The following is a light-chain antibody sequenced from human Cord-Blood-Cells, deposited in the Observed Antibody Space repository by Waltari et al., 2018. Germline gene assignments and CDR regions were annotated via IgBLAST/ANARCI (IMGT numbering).Light chain of an antibody. V-gene: IGKV1-39*01. CDR2: AAS. J-gene: IGKJ1*01. CDR3: QQSYSTPWT. Sequence: DIQMTQSPSSLSASVGDRVTITCRASQSISSYLNWYQQKPGKAPKLLIYAASSLQSGVPSRFSGSGSGTDVPLTISSLQPEDFATYYCQQSYSTPWTFGQGTKVEIK. CDR1: QSISSY.